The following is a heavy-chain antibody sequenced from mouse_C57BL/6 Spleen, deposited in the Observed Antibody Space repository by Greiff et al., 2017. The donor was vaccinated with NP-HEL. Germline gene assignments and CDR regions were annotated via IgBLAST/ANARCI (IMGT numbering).Heavy chain of an antibody. V-gene: IGHV1-82*01. D-gene: IGHD2-1*01. CDR2: IYPGDGDT. CDR1: GYAFSSSW. CDR3: ARGAYGNYYAMDY. J-gene: IGHJ4*01. Sequence: VQLQQSGPELVKPGASVKISCKASGYAFSSSWMNWVKQRPGKGLEWIGRIYPGDGDTTYNGKFKGKATLTADKSSSTAYMQLSSLTSEDSAVYFCARGAYGNYYAMDYWGQGTSVTVSS.